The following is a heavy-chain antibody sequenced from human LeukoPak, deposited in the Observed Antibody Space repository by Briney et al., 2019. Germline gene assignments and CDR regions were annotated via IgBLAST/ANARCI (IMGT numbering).Heavy chain of an antibody. D-gene: IGHD3-22*01. Sequence: PGGSLRLSCAASGFTFSSYSMNWVREAAGKGLEWVSSISSSSSYIYYADSAKGRFTISRDNAKNSLYLQMNSLRAEDTAVYYCARDGPYDSSGYYYLDAFDIWGQGTMVTVSS. V-gene: IGHV3-21*01. J-gene: IGHJ3*02. CDR3: ARDGPYDSSGYYYLDAFDI. CDR2: ISSSSSYI. CDR1: GFTFSSYS.